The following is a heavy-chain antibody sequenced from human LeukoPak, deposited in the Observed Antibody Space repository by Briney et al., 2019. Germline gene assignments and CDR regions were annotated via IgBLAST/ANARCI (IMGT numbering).Heavy chain of an antibody. V-gene: IGHV4-34*01. CDR3: ARGPWDSSSWYNPSPPLDY. Sequence: PSETLSLTCAVYGGSLSGYYWSWIRQSPGKGLEWIGEINDSGSTNYNPSLKSRVTISVDTSKNQFSLKLTSVTAADTAVYYCARGPWDSSSWYNPSPPLDYWGQGTLVTVSS. CDR2: INDSGST. CDR1: GGSLSGYY. D-gene: IGHD6-13*01. J-gene: IGHJ4*02.